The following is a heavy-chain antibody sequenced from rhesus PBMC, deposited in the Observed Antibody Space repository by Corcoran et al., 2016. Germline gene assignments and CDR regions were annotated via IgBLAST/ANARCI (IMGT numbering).Heavy chain of an antibody. V-gene: IGHV6-1*01. CDR1: GDRVSSNSST. D-gene: IGHD6-43*01. J-gene: IGHJ4*01. Sequence: QVQLQESGPGLVKPSQTLSLTCAISGDRVSSNSSTWNWIRQSPSRGLEWLGRTYYRSKWYNDYAQSLQNRISINPDTSKNQCSLQLNSVTPEDMAVYYCAREGGSGIAAAFDYWGQGVLVTVSS. CDR2: TYYRSKWYN. CDR3: AREGGSGIAAAFDY.